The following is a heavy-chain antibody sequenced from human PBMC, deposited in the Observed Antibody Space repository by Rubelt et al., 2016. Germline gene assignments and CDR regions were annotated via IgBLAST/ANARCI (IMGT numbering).Heavy chain of an antibody. CDR2: GST. Sequence: GSTNYNPSLKSRVSISVDTSKNQVSLKLISVTAADTAVYYCARAGSGYYTDWYFDLWGRGTLVTVSS. J-gene: IGHJ2*01. CDR3: ARAGSGYYTDWYFDL. D-gene: IGHD3-10*01. V-gene: IGHV4-61*02.